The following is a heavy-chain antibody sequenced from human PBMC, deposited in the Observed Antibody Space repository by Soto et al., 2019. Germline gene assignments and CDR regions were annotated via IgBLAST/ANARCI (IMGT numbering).Heavy chain of an antibody. D-gene: IGHD3-22*01. CDR1: GFTFTNYA. Sequence: EVQLLESGGGLVQPGGSLRLSCAASGFTFTNYAMSWVRQVPGKGLEWVSTISGSGASTYYSDSVKGRFTISRDNSKNTLYLQMNSLRVEDTSLYYCAKGVTVIASWAFDIWSQETMVTVSP. CDR3: AKGVTVIASWAFDI. CDR2: ISGSGAST. J-gene: IGHJ3*02. V-gene: IGHV3-23*01.